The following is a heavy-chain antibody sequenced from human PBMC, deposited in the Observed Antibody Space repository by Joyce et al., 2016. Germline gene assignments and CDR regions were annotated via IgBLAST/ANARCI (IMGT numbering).Heavy chain of an antibody. J-gene: IGHJ3*02. V-gene: IGHV3-11*01. CDR3: ARRNVAQDAFDI. CDR1: GFTFNDYY. Sequence: QVQLVESGGGLVKPGRSLRLSCAASGFTFNDYYMTWIRQAPGKGLEWVSYISSTSSTIFYADSVKGRFTISRDNVKNSLYLQMNGLRAEDTAVYYCARRNVAQDAFDIWGHGTMVTVSS. D-gene: IGHD5-12*01. CDR2: ISSTSSTI.